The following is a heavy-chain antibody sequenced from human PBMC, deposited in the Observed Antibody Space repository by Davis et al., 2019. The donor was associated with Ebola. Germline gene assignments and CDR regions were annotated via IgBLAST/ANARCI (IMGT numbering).Heavy chain of an antibody. Sequence: GGSLRLSCAASGFTFSSYSMNWVRQAPGKGLEWVSYISSSSSTIYYADSVKGRFTISRDNSKNTLYLQMNSLRAEDTAVYYCARRKGYYDSSGYYYGAFDIWGQGTMVTVSS. V-gene: IGHV3-48*01. CDR2: ISSSSSTI. D-gene: IGHD3-22*01. J-gene: IGHJ3*02. CDR3: ARRKGYYDSSGYYYGAFDI. CDR1: GFTFSSYS.